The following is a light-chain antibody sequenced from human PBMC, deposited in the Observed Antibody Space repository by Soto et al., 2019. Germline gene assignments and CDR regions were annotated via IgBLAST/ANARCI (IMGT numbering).Light chain of an antibody. CDR2: EAS. V-gene: IGKV3-11*01. J-gene: IGKJ1*01. CDR3: QQYGSSGT. CDR1: QSVSSY. Sequence: EIVLTQSPATLSLSPGERATLSCRASQSVSSYLAWYQQKPGQAPRLLIYEASNRATGIPARFSGSGSGTDFTLTISRLEPEDFAVYYCQQYGSSGTFGQGTKVDI.